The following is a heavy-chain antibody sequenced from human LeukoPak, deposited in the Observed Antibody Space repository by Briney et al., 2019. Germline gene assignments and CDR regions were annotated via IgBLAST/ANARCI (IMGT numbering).Heavy chain of an antibody. CDR1: GGSISSGSYS. D-gene: IGHD4-17*01. CDR2: IYTSGST. CDR3: ARYSTALTKIDY. J-gene: IGHJ4*02. Sequence: SQTLSLTCTVSGGSISSGSYSWSWIRQPAGKGLEWIVRIYTSGSTNYNPSLKSRVTISVDTSKNQFSLKLSSVTAADTAVYYCARYSTALTKIDYWGQGTLVTVSS. V-gene: IGHV4-61*02.